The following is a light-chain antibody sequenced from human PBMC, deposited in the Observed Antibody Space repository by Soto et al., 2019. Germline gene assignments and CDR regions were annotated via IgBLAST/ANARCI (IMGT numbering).Light chain of an antibody. CDR3: ATWDDSLTTSDV. J-gene: IGLJ1*01. CDR2: RNN. Sequence: SVLTQPPSASGTPGQGVTISCSGSTSNIGSNYVYWYQQLPGTAPKLLIYRNNQRPSGVPDRFSGSKSGTSASLAISGLRSDDEADYFCATWDDSLTTSDVYRTATQVT. CDR1: TSNIGSNY. V-gene: IGLV1-47*01.